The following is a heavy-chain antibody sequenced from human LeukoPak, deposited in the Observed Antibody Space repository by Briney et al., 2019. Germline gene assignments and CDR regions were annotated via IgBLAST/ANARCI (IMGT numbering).Heavy chain of an antibody. CDR1: GYTFTVYF. D-gene: IGHD3-16*01. Sequence: GASVKVSCKASGYTFTVYFMHWVRQAPGQGLEWMGLMNPDNGGTHYAQKFQGRVTMTRDSSINTAYMGLSRLTSDDTAVYYCATLGGHSLAAQNGFWGQGTLVTVSS. CDR2: MNPDNGGT. CDR3: ATLGGHSLAAQNGF. J-gene: IGHJ4*02. V-gene: IGHV1-2*02.